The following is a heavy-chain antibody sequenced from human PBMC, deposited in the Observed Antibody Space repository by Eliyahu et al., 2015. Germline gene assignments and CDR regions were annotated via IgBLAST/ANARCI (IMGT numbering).Heavy chain of an antibody. Sequence: QLHLVQSGAEMKKPGTSVNVSCKASGYTFTSYGLSWVRQRPGQGLEWVGWISAYKGKTDYAQNLQDRVTMTTDTSTSTAYMELRSLRSDDTAVYYCARDTGTISPRLVDLWGQGTLISVSS. J-gene: IGHJ5*02. D-gene: IGHD6-6*01. V-gene: IGHV1-18*01. CDR1: GYTFTSYG. CDR2: ISAYKGKT. CDR3: ARDTGTISPRLVDL.